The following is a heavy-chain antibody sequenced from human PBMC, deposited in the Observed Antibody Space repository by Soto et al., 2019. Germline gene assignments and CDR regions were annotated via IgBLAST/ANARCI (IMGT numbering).Heavy chain of an antibody. J-gene: IGHJ5*02. CDR2: ISAYNGNT. CDR3: ARDPGNWFDP. Sequence: ALVKLSCKASGYTFTSYGISLVRQAPGQGLEWMGWISAYNGNTNYAQKLQGRVTMTTDTSTSTAYMELRSLRSDDTAVYYCARDPGNWFDPWGQGTLVTVSS. V-gene: IGHV1-18*01. CDR1: GYTFTSYG.